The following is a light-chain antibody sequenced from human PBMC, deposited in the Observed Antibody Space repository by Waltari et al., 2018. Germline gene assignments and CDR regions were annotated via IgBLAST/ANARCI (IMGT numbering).Light chain of an antibody. CDR2: WAS. Sequence: DIVMTQSPDSLAVSLGERATIKCRSSQSILFRSTNKISLSWYQQKPGRPPNLLIYWASIRDSGAPDRFRGSGSGSDFTLTISSLQAEDVAVYYCQQYYTAPATFGPGTKVDVK. CDR1: QSILFRSTNKIS. J-gene: IGKJ3*01. CDR3: QQYYTAPAT. V-gene: IGKV4-1*01.